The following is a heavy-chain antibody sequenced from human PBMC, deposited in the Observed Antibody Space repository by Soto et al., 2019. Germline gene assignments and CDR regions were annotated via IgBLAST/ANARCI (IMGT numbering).Heavy chain of an antibody. J-gene: IGHJ4*02. Sequence: PSETLRLSCAASGFTFSSYWMTWVRQAPGKGLEWVASIKQDGSQKSYVDSVKGRFTIARDNVESSLYLQLSSLRVDDSAMYYCVRELGMRYWGQGTLVTVSS. D-gene: IGHD7-27*01. V-gene: IGHV3-7*03. CDR1: GFTFSSYW. CDR3: VRELGMRY. CDR2: IKQDGSQK.